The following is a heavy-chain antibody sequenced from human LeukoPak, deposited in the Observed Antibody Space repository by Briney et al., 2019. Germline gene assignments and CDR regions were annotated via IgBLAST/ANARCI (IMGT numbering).Heavy chain of an antibody. Sequence: GVSVKVSCKASGYTFTSYYMHWVRQAPRQGLEWMGIINPSGGSTSYAQKFQGRVTMTRDTSTSTVYMELSSLRSEDTAVYYCARDLVQLERRGWFDPWGQGTLVTVSS. D-gene: IGHD1-1*01. CDR1: GYTFTSYY. CDR2: INPSGGST. V-gene: IGHV1-46*01. CDR3: ARDLVQLERRGWFDP. J-gene: IGHJ5*02.